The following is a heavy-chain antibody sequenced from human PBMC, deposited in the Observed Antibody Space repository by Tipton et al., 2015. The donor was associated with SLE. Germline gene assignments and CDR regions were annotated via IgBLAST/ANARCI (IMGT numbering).Heavy chain of an antibody. D-gene: IGHD6-19*01. CDR3: AGGPLEEAVAGHFDY. J-gene: IGHJ4*02. CDR2: INHSGST. CDR1: GGSFSGYY. V-gene: IGHV4-34*01. Sequence: TLSLTCAVYGGSFSGYYWSWIRQPPGKGLEWIGEINHSGSTNYNPSLKSRVTISVDTSKNQFSLKLSSVTAADTAVYYCAGGPLEEAVAGHFDYWGQGPLVTVSS.